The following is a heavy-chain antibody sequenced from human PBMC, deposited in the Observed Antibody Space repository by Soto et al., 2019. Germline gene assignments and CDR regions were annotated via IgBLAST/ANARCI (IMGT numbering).Heavy chain of an antibody. CDR3: ATPSWLVPGWAFDI. V-gene: IGHV1-24*01. CDR1: GYTLTELS. J-gene: IGHJ3*02. Sequence: GASVKVSCKVSGYTLTELSMHWVRQAPGKGLEWMGGFDPEDGETIYAQKFQGRVTMTEDTSTDTAYMELSSLRSEDTAVYYCATPSWLVPGWAFDIWGQGTMVTVSS. CDR2: FDPEDGET. D-gene: IGHD6-19*01.